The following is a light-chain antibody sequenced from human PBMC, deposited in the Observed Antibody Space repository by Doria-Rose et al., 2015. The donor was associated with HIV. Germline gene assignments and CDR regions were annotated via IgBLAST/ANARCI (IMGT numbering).Light chain of an antibody. V-gene: IGLV2-14*03. J-gene: IGLJ3*02. CDR2: DIS. CDR1: SSDLGAYNY. CDR3: TSYTTSSTVV. Sequence: SCTGTSSDLGAYNYVSWYQQHPGKVPQLLIYDISKRPSGVSNRFSGSKSGSTASLTISGLQAEDEADYYCTSYTTSSTVVFGGGSTVTVL.